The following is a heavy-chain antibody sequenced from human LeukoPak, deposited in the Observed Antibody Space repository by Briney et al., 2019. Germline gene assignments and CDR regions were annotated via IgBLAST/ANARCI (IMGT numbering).Heavy chain of an antibody. V-gene: IGHV4-34*01. CDR1: GGSFSGYY. J-gene: IGHJ4*02. CDR3: ARGWRYYYDSSGYYLDY. CDR2: INHSGST. Sequence: PSETLSLTCAVYGGSFSGYYWSWIRQPPGKGLEWIGEINHSGSTNYNPSLKSGVTISVDTSKDQFSLKLSSVTAADTAVYYCARGWRYYYDSSGYYLDYWGQGPLVTVSS. D-gene: IGHD3-22*01.